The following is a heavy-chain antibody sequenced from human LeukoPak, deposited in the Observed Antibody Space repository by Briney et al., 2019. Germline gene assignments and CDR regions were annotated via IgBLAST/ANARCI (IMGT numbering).Heavy chain of an antibody. CDR2: INWNGGAT. D-gene: IGHD3-22*01. CDR1: GFTFDDYG. CDR3: TRYYYNGRGYYLPFDY. V-gene: IGHV3-20*04. Sequence: GGSLRLSCAAPGFTFDDYGMTWGRQAPGKGLEWVAGINWNGGATNYADSVQGRFTISRDNAKNSLYLQMNSLRAEDTAFYYCTRYYYNGRGYYLPFDYWGQGTLVTVSS. J-gene: IGHJ4*02.